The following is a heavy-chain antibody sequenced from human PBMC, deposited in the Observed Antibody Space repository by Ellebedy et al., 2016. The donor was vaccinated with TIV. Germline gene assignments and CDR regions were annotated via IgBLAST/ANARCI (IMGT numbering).Heavy chain of an antibody. CDR2: IKSKTDGGAA. V-gene: IGHV3-15*01. D-gene: IGHD5-18*01. CDR3: TTVYRYNYDSV. J-gene: IGHJ4*02. CDR1: GFTFSNAW. Sequence: GGSLRLSCAASGFTFSNAWMNWVRQAPGKGLEWVGRIKSKTDGGAAAYAAPVKGRFTISRDDSKNTLYLQMNILKTEDTAVYFCTTVYRYNYDSVWGQGTLVTVSS.